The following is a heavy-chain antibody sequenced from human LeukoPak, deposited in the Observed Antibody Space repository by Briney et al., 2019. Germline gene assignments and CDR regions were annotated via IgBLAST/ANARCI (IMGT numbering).Heavy chain of an antibody. CDR1: GFTFNYFW. CDR2: INNDGTVT. J-gene: IGHJ4*02. V-gene: IGHV3-74*01. Sequence: HSGGSLRLSCAASGFTFNYFWMHWVRQVPGKGLVWVSGINNDGTVTYYADSVKGRFTISRDNAKNTVYLQMNGLRAEDTTVYYCVTVSEYWGQGTLVTVSS. CDR3: VTVSEY.